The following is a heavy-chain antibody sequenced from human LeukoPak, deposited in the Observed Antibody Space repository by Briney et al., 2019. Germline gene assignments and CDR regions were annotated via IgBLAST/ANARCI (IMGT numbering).Heavy chain of an antibody. J-gene: IGHJ4*02. D-gene: IGHD4-17*01. CDR1: GFTFSSYW. V-gene: IGHV3-7*01. CDR3: ARDNSRNYGDYAEDYFDY. CDR2: IKQDGSEK. Sequence: PGGSLRLSCAASGFTFSSYWMSWVRQAPGQGLEWVANIKQDGSEKYYVDSVKGRFTISRDNAKNSLYLQMNSLRAEDTAVYYCARDNSRNYGDYAEDYFDYWGQGTLVTVSS.